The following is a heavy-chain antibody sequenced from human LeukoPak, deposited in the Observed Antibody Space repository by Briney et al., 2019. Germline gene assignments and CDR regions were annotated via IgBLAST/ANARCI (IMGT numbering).Heavy chain of an antibody. J-gene: IGHJ3*02. Sequence: ASVKVSCKASGGTFSSYAISWVRQAPGQGLEWMGRIIPILGIANYAQKFQGRVTITADKSTSTAYMELSSLRSEDTAVYYCASPLSSGWSGNDAFDTWGQGTMVTVSS. CDR2: IIPILGIA. D-gene: IGHD6-19*01. CDR1: GGTFSSYA. V-gene: IGHV1-69*04. CDR3: ASPLSSGWSGNDAFDT.